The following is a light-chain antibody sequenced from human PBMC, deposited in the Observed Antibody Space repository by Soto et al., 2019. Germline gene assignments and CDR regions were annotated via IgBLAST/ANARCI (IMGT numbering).Light chain of an antibody. CDR3: QHQDTWPVS. V-gene: IGKV3-15*01. CDR2: GTS. CDR1: RSVSGN. J-gene: IGKJ5*01. Sequence: IVMTQSPATLSVSPGERATLSCRASRSVSGNLAWYQQKPGQPPRLLIYGTSTRAAFVPARFSGSGYGTEFTLTISSLQSEDFAVYYCQHQDTWPVSFGQGTRLEIK.